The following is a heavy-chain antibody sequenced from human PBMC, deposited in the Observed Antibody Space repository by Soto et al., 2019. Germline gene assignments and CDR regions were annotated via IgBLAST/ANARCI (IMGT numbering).Heavy chain of an antibody. V-gene: IGHV3-15*01. Sequence: SGGSLRLSCAASGFTVSNAWMSWVRQAPGKGLEWVGRIKSKTDGGTTDYAAPVKGRFTISRDDSKNTLYLQMNSLKTEDTAVYYCTTAASIAARPARGYGMDVWGQGTTVTVSS. J-gene: IGHJ6*02. D-gene: IGHD6-6*01. CDR3: TTAASIAARPARGYGMDV. CDR2: IKSKTDGGTT. CDR1: GFTVSNAW.